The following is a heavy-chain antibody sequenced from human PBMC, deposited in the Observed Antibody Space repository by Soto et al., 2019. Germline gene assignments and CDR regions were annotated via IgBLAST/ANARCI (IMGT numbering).Heavy chain of an antibody. D-gene: IGHD5-18*01. V-gene: IGHV1-2*04. CDR3: ARVTVGKDTAMVTPADY. J-gene: IGHJ4*02. CDR1: GYTFTGYY. Sequence: ASVKVSCKASGYTFTGYYMHWVRQAPGQGLEWMGWINPNSGGTNYAQKFQGWVTMTRDTSISTAYMELSRLRSDDTAVYYCARVTVGKDTAMVTPADYWGQGTLVTVSS. CDR2: INPNSGGT.